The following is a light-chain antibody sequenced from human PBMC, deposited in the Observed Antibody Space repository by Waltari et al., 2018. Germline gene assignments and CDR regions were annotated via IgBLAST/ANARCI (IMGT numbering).Light chain of an antibody. V-gene: IGKV1-33*01. J-gene: IGKJ4*01. CDR1: QDISNY. Sequence: DIQMNQSPSSLSASVGDSVTITCQASQDISNYLNWYQQKPGKAPKLLIYDASNLETGVPSRFSGSGSGTDFTFTISSLQPEDIATYYCQQYDNLPLTFGGGTKVEIK. CDR2: DAS. CDR3: QQYDNLPLT.